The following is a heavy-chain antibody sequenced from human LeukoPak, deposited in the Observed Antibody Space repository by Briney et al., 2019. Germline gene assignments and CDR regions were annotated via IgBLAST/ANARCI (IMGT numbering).Heavy chain of an antibody. CDR2: INYSGTT. J-gene: IGHJ5*02. CDR1: SXSISSGDYY. Sequence: PSETLSLTCTVSSXSISSGDYYWGWVRQPPGEGLEWIASINYSGTTFYNPSLKSRVTISVDTSENQFSLKLSSVTAADTALYYCARRRSGKNWFDPWGQGTLVTVSS. CDR3: ARRRSGKNWFDP. V-gene: IGHV4-39*01. D-gene: IGHD3-10*01.